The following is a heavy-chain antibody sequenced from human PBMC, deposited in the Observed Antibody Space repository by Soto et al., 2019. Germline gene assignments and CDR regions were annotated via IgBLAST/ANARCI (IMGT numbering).Heavy chain of an antibody. Sequence: EVQLVESGGGLVKPGGSLRLSCAASGFPFNDAWMTWVRQAPGKGLEWVGRIKGRTDGGTTDYAAHVKGRFAISRDDTNTPQYQQMNSLETEDTAEYYGTTMDHYGGNFPFDYWGQGTLVTVSS. D-gene: IGHD4-17*01. V-gene: IGHV3-15*07. CDR2: IKGRTDGGTT. J-gene: IGHJ4*02. CDR3: TTMDHYGGNFPFDY. CDR1: GFPFNDAW.